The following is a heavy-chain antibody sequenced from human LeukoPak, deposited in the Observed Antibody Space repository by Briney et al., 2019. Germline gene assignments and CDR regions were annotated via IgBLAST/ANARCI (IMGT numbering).Heavy chain of an antibody. CDR1: GGTFSSYA. J-gene: IGHJ4*02. V-gene: IGHV1-69*13. D-gene: IGHD3-22*01. Sequence: ASVKVSCKASGGTFSSYAISWVRQAPGQGLEWMGGIIPIFGTAKYAQKFQGKVTISADGSTSTAYMELSSLRSEDTAVYCCAQHFYDSSGYSPAFDYWGQGTLITVSS. CDR3: AQHFYDSSGYSPAFDY. CDR2: IIPIFGTA.